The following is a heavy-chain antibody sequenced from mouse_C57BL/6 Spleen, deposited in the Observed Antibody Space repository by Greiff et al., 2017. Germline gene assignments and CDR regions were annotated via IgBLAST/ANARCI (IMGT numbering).Heavy chain of an antibody. D-gene: IGHD1-1*01. CDR1: GYTFTSYW. CDR2: IDPSDSYT. Sequence: VQLQQPGAELVMPGASVKLSCKASGYTFTSYWMHWVKQRPGQGLEWIGEIDPSDSYTNYNEKFKGKSTLTVDKSSSTAYMQLSSLTSEDSTVYYCARDGSSAFDCWGQGTTLTVSS. J-gene: IGHJ2*01. V-gene: IGHV1-69*01. CDR3: ARDGSSAFDC.